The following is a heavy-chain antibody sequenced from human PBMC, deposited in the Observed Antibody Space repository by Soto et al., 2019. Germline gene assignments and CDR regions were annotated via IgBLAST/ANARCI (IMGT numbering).Heavy chain of an antibody. CDR3: AKEMTSGYYLFDY. CDR1: GFTFSSYA. CDR2: ISGTGGST. V-gene: IGHV3-23*01. Sequence: EVQLLQSGGGLVQPGGSLRLSCAASGFTFSSYAMSWVRQAPGKGLEWVSTISGTGGSTYYPDSVKGRFTISRDNSKNTVYLKMNSLRAEDAAVSYCAKEMTSGYYLFDYWGQGTLVTVSS. D-gene: IGHD3-22*01. J-gene: IGHJ4*02.